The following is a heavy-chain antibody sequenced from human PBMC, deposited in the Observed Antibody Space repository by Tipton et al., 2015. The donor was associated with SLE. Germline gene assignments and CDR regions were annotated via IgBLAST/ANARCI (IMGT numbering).Heavy chain of an antibody. V-gene: IGHV4-34*01. CDR3: AREGEGDY. CDR2: INHSGST. CDR1: GWSFSCYY. J-gene: IGHJ4*02. Sequence: TLSLTCAVYGWSFSCYYWSWIRQPPGKGLEWIGEINHSGSTNYNPSLKSRVTISVDTSKNQFSLKLSSVTAADTAVYYCAREGEGDYWGQGTLVTVSS.